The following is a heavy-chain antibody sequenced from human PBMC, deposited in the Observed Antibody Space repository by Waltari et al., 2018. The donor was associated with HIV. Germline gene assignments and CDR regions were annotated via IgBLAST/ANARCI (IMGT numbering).Heavy chain of an antibody. CDR2: INPNSGGT. CDR1: GYTFSDFY. Sequence: QVQLVQSGAEVRKPGASVKVSCKASGYTFSDFYIHWVRQAPGQGLEWMGGINPNSGGTRYAEKFQGRVTMTRDTSIDTADMELSRLTSDDTAVYYCARVFRGSIQYFDDRFGHWGQGTLVTVSS. J-gene: IGHJ4*02. CDR3: ARVFRGSIQYFDDRFGH. V-gene: IGHV1-2*02. D-gene: IGHD3-22*01.